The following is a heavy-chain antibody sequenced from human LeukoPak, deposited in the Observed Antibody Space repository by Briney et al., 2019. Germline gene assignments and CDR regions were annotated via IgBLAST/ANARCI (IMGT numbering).Heavy chain of an antibody. Sequence: GASVKVSCKASGYTFTNYGVSWVRQAPGQGLEWMGWISAYNGNINYAQKFQGRVTMTTSTSTAYMELRSLRSDDTAVYYCARVGYCSGGSCPRTHYYYSYMDVWGKGTTVTVSS. CDR2: ISAYNGNI. D-gene: IGHD2-15*01. J-gene: IGHJ6*03. V-gene: IGHV1-18*01. CDR3: ARVGYCSGGSCPRTHYYYSYMDV. CDR1: GYTFTNYG.